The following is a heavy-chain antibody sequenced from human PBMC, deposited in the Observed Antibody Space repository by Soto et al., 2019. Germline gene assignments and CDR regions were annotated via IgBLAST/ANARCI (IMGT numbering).Heavy chain of an antibody. CDR1: GFTFSSYG. CDR2: IWYDGSNK. J-gene: IGHJ6*02. V-gene: IGHV3-33*01. CDR3: ARDIVLVPAAPASRYYYYGMDV. Sequence: QVQLVESGGGVVQPGRSLRLSCAASGFTFSSYGMHWVRQAPGKGLEWVAVIWYDGSNKYYADSVKGRFTISRENSKNTLYLKMNSLRAEDTAVYYCARDIVLVPAAPASRYYYYGMDVWGQGTTVTVSS. D-gene: IGHD2-2*01.